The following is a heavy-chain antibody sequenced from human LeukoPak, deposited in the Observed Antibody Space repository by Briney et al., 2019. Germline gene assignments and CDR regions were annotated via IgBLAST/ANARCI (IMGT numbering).Heavy chain of an antibody. V-gene: IGHV3-23*01. CDR1: GFTFTSYT. J-gene: IGHJ4*02. Sequence: PGGSLRLSCAASGFTFTSYTMTWVRQAPGKGLEWVSGISDSGGSTHYADSVKGRFTISRDNAKNSLYLQMNSLRAEDTAAYCCARGYCGGGSCYTYWGQGTLVTVSS. CDR3: ARGYCGGGSCYTY. D-gene: IGHD2-15*01. CDR2: ISDSGGST.